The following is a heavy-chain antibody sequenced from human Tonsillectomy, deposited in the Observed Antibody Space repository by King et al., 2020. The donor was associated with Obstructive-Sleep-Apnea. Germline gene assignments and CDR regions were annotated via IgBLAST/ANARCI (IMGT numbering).Heavy chain of an antibody. CDR3: VKDRAGGVPDAFDI. CDR2: INWNSGYI. CDR1: GFTFDDYA. V-gene: IGHV3-9*01. D-gene: IGHD3-16*01. J-gene: IGHJ3*02. Sequence: VQLVESGGGLVQPGRSLRLSCATFGFTFDDYAMHWVRQAPGKGLEWVSGINWNSGYIGYADSVKVRFTISRDKAKNSLSLQMNRLRAEDTALYYCVKDRAGGVPDAFDIWGQGTMVTVSS.